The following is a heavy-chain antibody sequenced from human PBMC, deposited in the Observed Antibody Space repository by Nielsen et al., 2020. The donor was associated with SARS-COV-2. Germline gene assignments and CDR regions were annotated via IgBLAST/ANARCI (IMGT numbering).Heavy chain of an antibody. V-gene: IGHV3-21*01. CDR1: GFSFSIHS. Sequence: GESLKISCAASGFSFSIHSMNWVRQAPGRGLEWVSSIISSSAYTYYTDSVEGRFTISRDNAKNSLYLQMNSLRAEDMAVYYCAKGRDCNSVSCYGVSDYWGQGTLVTVSS. D-gene: IGHD2-2*01. CDR2: IISSSAYT. J-gene: IGHJ4*02. CDR3: AKGRDCNSVSCYGVSDY.